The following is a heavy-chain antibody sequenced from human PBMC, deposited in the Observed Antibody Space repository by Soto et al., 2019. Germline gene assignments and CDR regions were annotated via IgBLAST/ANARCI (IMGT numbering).Heavy chain of an antibody. CDR3: ARDARYCSGGSCYLYYFDY. D-gene: IGHD2-15*01. Sequence: QVQLVESGGGVVQPGRSLRLSCAAYGFTFSSYGMHWVRQAPGKGLEWVAVIWYDGSNKYYADSVKGRFTISRDNSKNTLYLQMNSLRAEDTAVYYCARDARYCSGGSCYLYYFDYWGQGTLVTVSS. CDR2: IWYDGSNK. V-gene: IGHV3-33*01. CDR1: GFTFSSYG. J-gene: IGHJ4*02.